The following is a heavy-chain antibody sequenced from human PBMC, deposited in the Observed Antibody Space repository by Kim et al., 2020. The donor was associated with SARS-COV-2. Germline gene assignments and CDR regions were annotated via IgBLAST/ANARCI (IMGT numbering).Heavy chain of an antibody. Sequence: GGSLRLSCAASGFSFNNHGMHWVRQAPGKGLEWVAFVSFDGSKTYSGGSVTGRFTVSRDNSKNIFYLQMNSLTAEDTAVYYCARKIFSDNWFVSWGMDLWGQGTTVTVSS. V-gene: IGHV3-33*05. D-gene: IGHD1-1*01. CDR1: GFSFNNHG. CDR2: VSFDGSKT. CDR3: ARKIFSDNWFVSWGMDL. J-gene: IGHJ6*02.